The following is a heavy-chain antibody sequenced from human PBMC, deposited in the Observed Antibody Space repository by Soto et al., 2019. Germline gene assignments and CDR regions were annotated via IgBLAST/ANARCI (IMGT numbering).Heavy chain of an antibody. J-gene: IGHJ6*03. CDR3: ARVVSCSGRTCPHYYMDV. Sequence: GGSLRLSCAASGFTFSSYDMNWVRQAAGKGLEWVSAIGAASDTYYPGSVKGRFTTSRENAKNSLYLQMNSLRAGDTGVYYCARVVSCSGRTCPHYYMDVWGKGTTVTVSS. D-gene: IGHD2-15*01. CDR1: GFTFSSYD. V-gene: IGHV3-13*01. CDR2: IGAASDT.